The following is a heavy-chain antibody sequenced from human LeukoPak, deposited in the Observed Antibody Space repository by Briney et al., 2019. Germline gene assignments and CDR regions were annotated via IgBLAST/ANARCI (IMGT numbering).Heavy chain of an antibody. CDR1: GYTFTGYY. CDR2: INPNSGGT. J-gene: IGHJ4*02. Sequence: ASVKVSCKASGYTFTGYYMHWVRQAPGQGLEWMGWINPNSGGTNYAQKFQGRVTMTRDTSISTAYMELSRLRSDDTAAYYCGRGIAAAGTVFDYWGQGTLVTVSS. V-gene: IGHV1-2*02. CDR3: GRGIAAAGTVFDY. D-gene: IGHD6-13*01.